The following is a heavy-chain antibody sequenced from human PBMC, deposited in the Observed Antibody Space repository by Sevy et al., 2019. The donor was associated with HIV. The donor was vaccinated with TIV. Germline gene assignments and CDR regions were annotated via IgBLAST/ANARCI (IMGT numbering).Heavy chain of an antibody. D-gene: IGHD3-22*01. CDR1: GFTFSSYW. J-gene: IGHJ3*02. Sequence: GGSLRLSCAASGFTFSSYWMHWVRQAPGKGLVWVSRINSDGSSTSYAYSVKGRFTISRDNAKNTLYLQMNSLRAEDTAVYYCARGYDSSGYYLDGAFDIWGQGTMVTVSS. V-gene: IGHV3-74*01. CDR3: ARGYDSSGYYLDGAFDI. CDR2: INSDGSST.